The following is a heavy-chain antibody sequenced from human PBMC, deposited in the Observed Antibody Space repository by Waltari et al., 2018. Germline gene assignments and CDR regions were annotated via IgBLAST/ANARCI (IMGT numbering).Heavy chain of an antibody. V-gene: IGHV3-15*01. Sequence: EVQLVESGGGLVEPGGSLRLSCAASGFSFSEAWMSWVRQAPGKGREWMGRIKSKGRGGTTDHGAPVKDRFIISRDDSKDTLYLQLNSLRTDDTAVYFCTYYRDTSAYHTDHWGQGTLVTVSS. J-gene: IGHJ4*02. D-gene: IGHD3-22*01. CDR3: TYYRDTSAYHTDH. CDR2: IKSKGRGGTT. CDR1: GFSFSEAW.